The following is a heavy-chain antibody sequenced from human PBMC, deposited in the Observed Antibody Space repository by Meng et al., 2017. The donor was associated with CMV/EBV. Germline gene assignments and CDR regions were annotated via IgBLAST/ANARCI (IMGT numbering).Heavy chain of an antibody. CDR1: GFTFSSDS. Sequence: GESLKISCAASGFTFSSDSMNWVRQAPGKGLEWVSSISSSSSYIYYADSVKGRFTISRDNAKNSLYLQMNSLRAEDTAVYYCAYKTYRVDSSSWGPFDYWGQGTLVTVSS. D-gene: IGHD6-13*01. J-gene: IGHJ4*02. CDR3: AYKTYRVDSSSWGPFDY. CDR2: ISSSSSYI. V-gene: IGHV3-21*01.